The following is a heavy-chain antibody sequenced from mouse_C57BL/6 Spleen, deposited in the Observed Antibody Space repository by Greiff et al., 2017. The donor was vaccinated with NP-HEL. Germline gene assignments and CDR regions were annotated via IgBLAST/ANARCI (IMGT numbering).Heavy chain of an antibody. CDR3: ARLITTVVAYYAMDY. V-gene: IGHV5-9*01. CDR1: GFTFSSYT. Sequence: EVQGVESGGGLVKPGGSLKLSCAASGFTFSSYTMSWVRQTPEKRLEWVATISGGGGNTYYPDSVKGRFTISRDNAKNTLYLQMSSLRSEDTALYYCARLITTVVAYYAMDYWGQGTSVTVSS. D-gene: IGHD1-1*01. CDR2: ISGGGGNT. J-gene: IGHJ4*01.